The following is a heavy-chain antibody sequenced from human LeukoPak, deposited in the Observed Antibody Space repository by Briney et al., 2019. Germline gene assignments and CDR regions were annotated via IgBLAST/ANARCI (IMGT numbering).Heavy chain of an antibody. J-gene: IGHJ6*03. CDR1: GGSISSYY. CDR2: IYYSGST. Sequence: SETLSLTCTVSGGSISSYYWSWIRQPPEKGPEWIGYIYYSGSTNYNPSLKSRVTISIDTSKNQFSLKLSSVTATDTAVYYCASGYSSSWPYYYYYMDVWGKGTTLSVCS. CDR3: ASGYSSSWPYYYYYMDV. D-gene: IGHD6-13*01. V-gene: IGHV4-59*08.